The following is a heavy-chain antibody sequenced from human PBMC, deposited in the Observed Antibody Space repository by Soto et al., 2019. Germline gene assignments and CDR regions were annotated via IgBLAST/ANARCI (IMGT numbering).Heavy chain of an antibody. J-gene: IGHJ5*02. CDR1: GFTFSSYS. Sequence: EVQLVESGGGLVQPGGSLRLSCAASGFTFSSYSMNWVRQAPGKGLEWVSYISSSSSTIYYADSVKGRFTISSDNAKNSLYLQMNSLRAEDTAVYYCARAALLNWFDPWGQGTLVTVSS. CDR3: ARAALLNWFDP. CDR2: ISSSSSTI. D-gene: IGHD6-25*01. V-gene: IGHV3-48*01.